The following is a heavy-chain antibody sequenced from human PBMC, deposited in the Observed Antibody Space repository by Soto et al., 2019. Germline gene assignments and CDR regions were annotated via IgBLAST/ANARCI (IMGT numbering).Heavy chain of an antibody. Sequence: GGSLRLSCAAAGFTFSNHAMSWVRQAPGKGLEWVSTISGSGGTLYYADSVKGRFTISRDNSKNALWLQMNSLRAEDTALYYCAKGSGNIRPYGMDVWGQGTTVTVSS. J-gene: IGHJ6*02. CDR3: AKGSGNIRPYGMDV. V-gene: IGHV3-23*01. CDR2: ISGSGGTL. CDR1: GFTFSNHA.